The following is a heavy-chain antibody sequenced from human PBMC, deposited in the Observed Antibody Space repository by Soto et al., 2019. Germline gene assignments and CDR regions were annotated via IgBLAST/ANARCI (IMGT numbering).Heavy chain of an antibody. V-gene: IGHV3-9*01. D-gene: IGHD2-2*01. CDR2: ISWNSGSI. Sequence: EVQLVESGGGLVQPGRSLRLSCAASGFTFGDYAMHWVRQAPGKGLEWVSGISWNSGSIGYADSVKGRFTISRDNAKNSLYLQMNSLRAEDTALDYCAKGRAPEDQLPSPPDYWGQGTLVTVSS. J-gene: IGHJ4*02. CDR1: GFTFGDYA. CDR3: AKGRAPEDQLPSPPDY.